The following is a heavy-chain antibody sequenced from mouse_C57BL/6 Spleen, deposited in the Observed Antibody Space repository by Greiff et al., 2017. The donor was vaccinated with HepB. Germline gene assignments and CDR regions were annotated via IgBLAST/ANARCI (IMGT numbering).Heavy chain of an antibody. J-gene: IGHJ3*01. CDR2: INYDGSST. Sequence: EVMLVESEGGLVQPGSSMKLSCTASGFTFSDYYMAWVRQVPEKGLEWVANINYDGSSTYYLDSLKSRFIISRDNAKKILYLQMSSLKSEDTATYYCARDGGTGFAYWGQGTLVTVSA. D-gene: IGHD3-3*01. CDR3: ARDGGTGFAY. V-gene: IGHV5-16*01. CDR1: GFTFSDYY.